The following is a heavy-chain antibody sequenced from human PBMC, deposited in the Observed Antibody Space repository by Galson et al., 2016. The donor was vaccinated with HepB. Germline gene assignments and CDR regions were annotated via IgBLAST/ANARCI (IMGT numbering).Heavy chain of an antibody. CDR1: GFTFSNYA. D-gene: IGHD1-26*01. Sequence: SLRLSCAASGFTFSNYAMSWVRQAPGKGLEWVSTVSGSGSNTDYADSVKGRFTISRDNSKNMLYLQMNSLRAEDTAVYYCANDGELLRGYFDYWGQGTLVTVSS. CDR2: VSGSGSNT. V-gene: IGHV3-23*01. J-gene: IGHJ4*02. CDR3: ANDGELLRGYFDY.